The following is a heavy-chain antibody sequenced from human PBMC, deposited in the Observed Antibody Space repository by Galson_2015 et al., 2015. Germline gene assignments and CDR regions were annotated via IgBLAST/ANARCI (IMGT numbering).Heavy chain of an antibody. CDR2: ISSNGGST. Sequence: SLRLSCAASGFTFSSYAMHWVRQAPGKGLEYVSAISSNGGSTYYANSVKGRFTISRDNSKNTLYLQMGSLRAEDMAVYYCARVALDHGSGREYYFDYWGQGTLVTVSS. V-gene: IGHV3-64*01. D-gene: IGHD3-10*01. CDR3: ARVALDHGSGREYYFDY. CDR1: GFTFSSYA. J-gene: IGHJ4*02.